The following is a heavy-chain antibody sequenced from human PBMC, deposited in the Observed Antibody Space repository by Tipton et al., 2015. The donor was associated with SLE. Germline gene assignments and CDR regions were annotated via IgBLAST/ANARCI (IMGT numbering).Heavy chain of an antibody. V-gene: IGHV4-34*01. CDR3: ARDELVYFDL. CDR2: IDHSGST. CDR1: GGSISSYY. J-gene: IGHJ2*01. Sequence: TLSLTCTVSGGSISSYYWNWIRQPPGKGLEWIGEIDHSGSTNYNPSLKSRVTISLDTSKNQLSLRVSSVTAADTAVYYCARDELVYFDLWGRGTLVTVSS. D-gene: IGHD3-10*01.